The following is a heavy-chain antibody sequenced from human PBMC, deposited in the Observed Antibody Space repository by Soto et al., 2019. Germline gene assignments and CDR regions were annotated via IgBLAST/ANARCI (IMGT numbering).Heavy chain of an antibody. CDR1: GYTYISYS. J-gene: IGHJ3*02. CDR3: ARDQGRGDSSGFRWVGDAFDI. CDR2: INVGNGNT. V-gene: IGHV1-3*01. Sequence: ASVKVSCKASGYTYISYSMHWVRQAPGQGLEWMGWINVGNGNTKYSQNFQGRVTINQDTSASTAYMELSSLRSEDTAVYYCARDQGRGDSSGFRWVGDAFDIWGQGTMVTVSS. D-gene: IGHD3-22*01.